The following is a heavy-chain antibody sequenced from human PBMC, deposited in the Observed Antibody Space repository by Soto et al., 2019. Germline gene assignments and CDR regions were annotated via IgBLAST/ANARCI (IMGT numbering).Heavy chain of an antibody. Sequence: QVQLVESGGGVVQPGRSLRLSCAASGFTFSSYGMHWVRQAPGKGLEWVAVISYDGSNKYYADSVKGRFTISRDNSKNTLYLQMNSLRAEDTAVYYCAKAGSGRYSYEQDVWGQGTTVTVSS. CDR3: AKAGSGRYSYEQDV. CDR2: ISYDGSNK. J-gene: IGHJ6*02. CDR1: GFTFSSYG. V-gene: IGHV3-30*18. D-gene: IGHD3-10*01.